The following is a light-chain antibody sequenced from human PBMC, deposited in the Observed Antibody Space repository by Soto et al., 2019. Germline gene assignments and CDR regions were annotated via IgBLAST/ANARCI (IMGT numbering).Light chain of an antibody. CDR2: GAS. V-gene: IGKV3-15*01. CDR3: QQYNNWPLT. J-gene: IGKJ4*01. Sequence: EILMTQSPATLSVSTGESATLSCRASHRVSSYLAWDQQKPGQAPRLLIYGASTRATGIPARFSGSGSGTVFTLTISSLQSEDFAVYFCQQYNNWPLTFGGGTKVEIK. CDR1: HRVSSY.